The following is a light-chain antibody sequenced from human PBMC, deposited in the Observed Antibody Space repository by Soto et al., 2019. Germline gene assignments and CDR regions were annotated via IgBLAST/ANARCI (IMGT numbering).Light chain of an antibody. CDR3: QHYKSYPEA. CDR1: QTISSW. CDR2: KAS. J-gene: IGKJ1*01. V-gene: IGKV1-5*03. Sequence: DIPMTQSPSTLSGSVGDRVTITCRASQTISSWLAWYQQKPGKAPKLLIYKASTLKSGVPSRFSGSGSGTEFTLTISSLHPDDFATYYCQHYKSYPEAFGQGTKVELK.